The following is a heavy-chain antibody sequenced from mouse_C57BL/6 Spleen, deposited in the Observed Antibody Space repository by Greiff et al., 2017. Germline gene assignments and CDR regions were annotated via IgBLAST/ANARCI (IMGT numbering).Heavy chain of an antibody. CDR1: GYTFTSYW. D-gene: IGHD3-3*01. CDR2: IHANRSST. V-gene: IGHV1-64*01. CDR3: ARGTGDYYAMDY. J-gene: IGHJ4*01. Sequence: QVQLQQPGAELVKPGASVKLSCKASGYTFTSYWMHWVKQTPGQGLEWIGMIHANRSSTNYTEKLKSKATLTVDKSYGTAYMQLSSLTSEDAAVYYCARGTGDYYAMDYWGQGTSVTVSS.